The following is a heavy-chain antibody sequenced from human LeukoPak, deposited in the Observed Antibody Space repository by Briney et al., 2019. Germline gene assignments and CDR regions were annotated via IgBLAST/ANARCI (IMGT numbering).Heavy chain of an antibody. J-gene: IGHJ4*02. V-gene: IGHV3-21*01. CDR3: ARNPSTVVRGADY. CDR1: GFTFSSYT. CDR2: ISSSSSCI. Sequence: PGGSLRLSCAASGFTFSSYTMNWVRQAPGKGLEWVSSISSSSSCIYYADSVKGRFTISRDNAKNSLYLQMNSLRAEDTAVYYCARNPSTVVRGADYWAQGTLVTVSS. D-gene: IGHD3-10*01.